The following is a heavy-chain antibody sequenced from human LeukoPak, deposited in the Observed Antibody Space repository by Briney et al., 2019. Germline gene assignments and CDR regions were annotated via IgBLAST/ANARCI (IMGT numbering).Heavy chain of an antibody. CDR2: INADDGNT. D-gene: IGHD2-2*01. CDR1: GYTFTTYA. Sequence: GASVKVSCKPSGYTFTTYAIHWVRQAPGQRLEWMGLINADDGNTRYSQRFQGRVTITRDTSANTAYMELSSLRFEDTAVYYCVRGIVVQPSANWFDPWGQGTPVTVSS. CDR3: VRGIVVQPSANWFDP. J-gene: IGHJ5*02. V-gene: IGHV1-3*01.